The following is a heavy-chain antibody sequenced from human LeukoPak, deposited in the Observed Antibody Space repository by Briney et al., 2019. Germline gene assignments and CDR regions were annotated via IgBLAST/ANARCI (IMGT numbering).Heavy chain of an antibody. CDR2: ITNNGVYT. J-gene: IGHJ4*02. D-gene: IGHD3-3*01. V-gene: IGHV3-23*01. Sequence: HPGGSLRLSCAASGFTFTSYTMSWVRQAPGKGLEWVSSITNNGVYTYYTDSVKGRFTISRDNSKNTLYLQMNSLRAEDTAVYYCAKDDSDYDFWSGYSPSYWGQGTLVTVSS. CDR1: GFTFTSYT. CDR3: AKDDSDYDFWSGYSPSY.